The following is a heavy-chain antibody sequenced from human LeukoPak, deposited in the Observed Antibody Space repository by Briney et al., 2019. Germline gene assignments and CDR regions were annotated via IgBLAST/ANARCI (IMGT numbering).Heavy chain of an antibody. CDR3: ARTTVVPAACYMDV. CDR1: GYSISSGYY. D-gene: IGHD2-2*01. J-gene: IGHJ6*03. CDR2: IYHSGST. V-gene: IGHV4-38-2*01. Sequence: SETLSLTCAVSGYSISSGYYWGWIRQPPGKGLEWIGSIYHSGSTYYNPSLKSRVTISVDTSKNQFSLKLSSVTAADTAVYYCARTTVVPAACYMDVWGKGTTVTVSS.